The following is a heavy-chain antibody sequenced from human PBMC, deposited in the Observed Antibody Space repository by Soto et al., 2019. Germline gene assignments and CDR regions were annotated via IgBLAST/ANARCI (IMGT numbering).Heavy chain of an antibody. J-gene: IGHJ4*02. V-gene: IGHV4-59*01. CDR3: AQYRRIDAGGYNLDF. D-gene: IGHD5-12*01. CDR2: VYYTGTT. Sequence: SWILQNPGKGLEWIGYVYYTGTTKYNPSLESRVTISADTSKSQFSLRVTSVTAADTAVYYCAQYRRIDAGGYNLDFLVQGILV.